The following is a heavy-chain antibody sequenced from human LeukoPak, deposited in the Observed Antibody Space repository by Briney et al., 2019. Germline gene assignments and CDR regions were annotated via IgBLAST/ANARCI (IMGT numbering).Heavy chain of an antibody. D-gene: IGHD2/OR15-2a*01. V-gene: IGHV3-7*01. J-gene: IGHJ6*03. Sequence: GGSLRLSFSASGFPTHYWLNWGRQSPGEGLGWGAHIYPDGRVQHYVDSVEGRFTISRDSAKNSLALQMHSLRAEDTAVYYCTGGSDKVLSGEYYYYMDVWGTGTTVTVSS. CDR3: TGGSDKVLSGEYYYYMDV. CDR1: GFPTHYW. CDR2: IYPDGRVQ.